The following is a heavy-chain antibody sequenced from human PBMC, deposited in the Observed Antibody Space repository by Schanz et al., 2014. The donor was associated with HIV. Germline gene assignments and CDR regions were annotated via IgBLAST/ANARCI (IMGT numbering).Heavy chain of an antibody. D-gene: IGHD3-9*01. V-gene: IGHV3-30*18. J-gene: IGHJ4*02. CDR2: ISYDGSNK. Sequence: QVQLVESGGGVVQPGRSLRLSCAASGFTFSSYGIHWVRQAPGKGLEWVAFISYDGSNKYYADSVKGRFTISRDNSKNTLYLQMNSLRAEDTALYYCAKPVLRYPIGGGFDSWGQGTLVTVSS. CDR1: GFTFSSYG. CDR3: AKPVLRYPIGGGFDS.